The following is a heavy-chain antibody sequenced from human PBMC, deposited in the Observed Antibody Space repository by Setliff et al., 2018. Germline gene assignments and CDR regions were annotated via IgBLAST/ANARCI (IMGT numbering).Heavy chain of an antibody. Sequence: PGGSLRLSCATSGFTFSSYAMSWVRQAPGKGLEWVSAMCASGTSTYHADSVKGRFTISGDNSKNTLFLQMNSLRAEDTAIYYCARDPDLGRWYSSGGFDPWGQGTLVTVSS. CDR2: MCASGTST. CDR1: GFTFSSYA. D-gene: IGHD6-19*01. V-gene: IGHV3-23*01. J-gene: IGHJ5*02. CDR3: ARDPDLGRWYSSGGFDP.